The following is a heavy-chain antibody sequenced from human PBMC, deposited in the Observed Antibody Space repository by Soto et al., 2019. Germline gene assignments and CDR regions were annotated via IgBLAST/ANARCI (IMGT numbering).Heavy chain of an antibody. CDR1: GGSISIYY. Sequence: LSLTCTVSGGSISIYYWSWIRQPPGKGLEWIGNIYNSGSTNYNPSLKSRVTVSVDTSGHQFSLKLSSVTAADTAMYYCASLYCSGDSCYWDYWGQGTLVTVSS. CDR3: ASLYCSGDSCYWDY. J-gene: IGHJ4*02. CDR2: IYNSGST. V-gene: IGHV4-59*01. D-gene: IGHD2-15*01.